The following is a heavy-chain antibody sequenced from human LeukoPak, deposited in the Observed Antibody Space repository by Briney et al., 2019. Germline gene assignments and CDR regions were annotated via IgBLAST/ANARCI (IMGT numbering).Heavy chain of an antibody. CDR1: GGSFSGYY. Sequence: SETLSLTCAVYGGSFSGYYWSWIRQPPGEGLEWIGEINHSGSTNYNPSLKSRVTISVDTSKNQFSLKLNSVTAADTAVYYCARGWGSGSAIYYYYGMDVWGKGTTVTVSS. CDR2: INHSGST. CDR3: ARGWGSGSAIYYYYGMDV. J-gene: IGHJ6*04. D-gene: IGHD3-10*01. V-gene: IGHV4-34*01.